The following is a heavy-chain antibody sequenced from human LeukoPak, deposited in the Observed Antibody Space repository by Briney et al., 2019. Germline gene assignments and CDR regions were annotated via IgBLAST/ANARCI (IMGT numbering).Heavy chain of an antibody. D-gene: IGHD3-10*01. CDR2: IYHSGST. CDR3: AREDGSGSYYSFPY. Sequence: SGTLSLTCAVSGGSISSSNWWSWVRQPPGKGLGWIGVIYHSGSTNYTPSLKSRVTISVDKSKNPFSLKLSSLSAADTAVYYCAREDGSGSYYSFPYWGQETLVTVSS. CDR1: GGSISSSNW. J-gene: IGHJ4*02. V-gene: IGHV4-4*02.